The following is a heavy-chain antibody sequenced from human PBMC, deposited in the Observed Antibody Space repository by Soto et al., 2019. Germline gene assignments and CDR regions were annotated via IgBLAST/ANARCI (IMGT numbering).Heavy chain of an antibody. J-gene: IGHJ6*02. CDR1: GYTFSSYG. CDR2: ISDYNGNT. CDR3: AREGYYSGSGTYSPPRYYGMDV. V-gene: IGHV1-18*01. D-gene: IGHD3-10*01. Sequence: QVQLVQSGVEVKKAGASVKVSCKASGYTFSSYGISWARQAPGQGLEWMGWISDYNGNTHYAQKFQGRLIMTTDTSTGTXXXEXXGLRSDDTAVYFCAREGYYSGSGTYSPPRYYGMDVGGQGTTVTVSS.